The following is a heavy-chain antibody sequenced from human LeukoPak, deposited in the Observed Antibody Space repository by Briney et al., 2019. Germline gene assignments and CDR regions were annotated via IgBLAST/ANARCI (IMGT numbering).Heavy chain of an antibody. CDR1: GFTFSSYS. Sequence: GGSLRLSCAASGFTFSSYSMNWVRQAPGKGLEWVSYISSSSSTIYYADSVKGRFTISRDNAKNSLYLQMNSLRAEDTAVYYCARDSPGDYGDPDAFDIWGQGTMVNVSS. J-gene: IGHJ3*02. V-gene: IGHV3-48*01. CDR3: ARDSPGDYGDPDAFDI. D-gene: IGHD4-17*01. CDR2: ISSSSSTI.